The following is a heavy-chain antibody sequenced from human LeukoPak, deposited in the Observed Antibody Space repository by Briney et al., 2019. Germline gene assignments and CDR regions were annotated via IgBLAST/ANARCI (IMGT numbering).Heavy chain of an antibody. D-gene: IGHD2-2*01. CDR2: IKEDGSGK. CDR3: AREKFCSGTTCYALFDP. J-gene: IGHJ5*02. Sequence: PGGSLRLSCAASGFSFSGYGMHWVRQAPGKGLEWVSNIKEDGSGKYYVDSVKGRFSISRDNAKNSLYLQINSLRAEDTAVYYCAREKFCSGTTCYALFDPWGQGTLVTVSS. V-gene: IGHV3-7*01. CDR1: GFSFSGYG.